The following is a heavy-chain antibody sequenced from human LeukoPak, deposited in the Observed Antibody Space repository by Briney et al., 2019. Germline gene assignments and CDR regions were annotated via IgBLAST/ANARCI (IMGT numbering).Heavy chain of an antibody. V-gene: IGHV3-30*18. CDR3: AKDYMVRAQGAFDI. CDR1: GFTFSSYG. Sequence: QTGGSLRLSCAASGFTFSSYGMHWVRQAPGKGLEWVAVISYDGSNKYYADSVKGRFTISRDNSKNTLYLQMNSLRAEDTAVYYCAKDYMVRAQGAFDIWGQGTMVTVSS. J-gene: IGHJ3*02. D-gene: IGHD3-10*01. CDR2: ISYDGSNK.